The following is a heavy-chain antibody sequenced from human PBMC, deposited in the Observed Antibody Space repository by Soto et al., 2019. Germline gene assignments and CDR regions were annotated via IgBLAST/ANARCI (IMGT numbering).Heavy chain of an antibody. Sequence: GSLRLSCSVFGFAFGDFAMHWVRQAPGKGLEYVSSISSNGRSTYYAQSVKGRFTISRDNSKNTLYLQMSSLRAEDTAVYYCVKDRWVDYWGQGILVTVSS. CDR1: GFAFGDFA. D-gene: IGHD1-26*01. J-gene: IGHJ4*02. CDR3: VKDRWVDY. V-gene: IGHV3-64D*06. CDR2: ISSNGRST.